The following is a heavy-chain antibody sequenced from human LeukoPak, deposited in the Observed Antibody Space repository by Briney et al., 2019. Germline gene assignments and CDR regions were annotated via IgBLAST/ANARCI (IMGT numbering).Heavy chain of an antibody. Sequence: GGSLRLSCAASGFTFSSNWVHWVRQAPGKGLVWVSLISADGSTATYADSVKGRFTISRDNARNTLSLQMNSLTIEDTAVYYCVVVVEPPDSDGFDVWGQGTMITVSS. CDR3: VVVVEPPDSDGFDV. J-gene: IGHJ3*01. CDR1: GFTFSSNW. V-gene: IGHV3-74*01. D-gene: IGHD1-14*01. CDR2: ISADGSTA.